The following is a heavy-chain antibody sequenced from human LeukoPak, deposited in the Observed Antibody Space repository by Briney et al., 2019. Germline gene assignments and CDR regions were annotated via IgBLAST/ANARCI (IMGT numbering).Heavy chain of an antibody. CDR2: INWNGGST. D-gene: IGHD2-15*01. CDR1: GFTFDDYG. Sequence: RPGGSLRLSCAASGFTFDDYGMSWVRQAPGKGLEWVSGINWNGGSTGYADSVKGRFTISRDNAKNSLYLQMNSLRAEDTAVYYCARAYCSGGSCYRAHYYYYYMDVWGKGTTVTVSS. J-gene: IGHJ6*03. V-gene: IGHV3-20*04. CDR3: ARAYCSGGSCYRAHYYYYYMDV.